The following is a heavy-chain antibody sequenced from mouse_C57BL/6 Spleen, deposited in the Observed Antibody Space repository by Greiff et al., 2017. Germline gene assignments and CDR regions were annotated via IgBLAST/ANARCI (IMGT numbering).Heavy chain of an antibody. Sequence: QVHVKQPGAELVRPGSSVKLSCKASGYTFTSYWMHWVKQRPIQGLEWIGNIDPSDSETHYNQKFKDKATLTVDKSSSTAYMQLSSLTSEDSAVYYCARGAGYSNYDAMDYWGQGTSVTVSS. D-gene: IGHD2-5*01. CDR3: ARGAGYSNYDAMDY. CDR1: GYTFTSYW. V-gene: IGHV1-52*01. CDR2: IDPSDSET. J-gene: IGHJ4*01.